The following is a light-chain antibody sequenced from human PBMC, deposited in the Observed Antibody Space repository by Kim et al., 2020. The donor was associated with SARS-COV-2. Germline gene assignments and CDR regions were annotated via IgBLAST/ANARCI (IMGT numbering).Light chain of an antibody. V-gene: IGKV3-11*01. CDR3: QQCNNWPLT. CDR2: DAS. J-gene: IGKJ4*01. CDR1: QSVSIY. Sequence: EIVLTQSPATLYLSPVERATLSSRASQSVSIYLAWYQQKPGQAPKLLIYDASNRHSGIPSRFTGSGSGTDFILTITSLETEDFAVYYCQQCNNWPLTFGRGTKVDIK.